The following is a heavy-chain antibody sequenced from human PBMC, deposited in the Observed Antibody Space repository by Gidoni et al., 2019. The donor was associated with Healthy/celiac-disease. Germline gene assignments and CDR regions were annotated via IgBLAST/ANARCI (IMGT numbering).Heavy chain of an antibody. CDR1: GGSISSGGYY. CDR2: IYYSGST. J-gene: IGHJ4*02. Sequence: QVQLQESGPGLVKPSQTLSLTCTVSGGSISSGGYYWSWIRQHPGKGLEWIGYIYYSGSTYYNPSLKSRVTISVDTSKNQFSLKLSSVTAADTAVYYCAREREDGDPARSFDYWGQGTLVTVSS. CDR3: AREREDGDPARSFDY. V-gene: IGHV4-31*03. D-gene: IGHD4-17*01.